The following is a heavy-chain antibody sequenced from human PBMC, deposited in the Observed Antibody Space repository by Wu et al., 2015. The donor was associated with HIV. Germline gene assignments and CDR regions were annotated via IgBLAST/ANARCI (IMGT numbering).Heavy chain of an antibody. CDR3: ARASITMVRGVIITYYYYGMDV. V-gene: IGHV4-34*01. CDR2: ITHSGST. D-gene: IGHD3-10*01. J-gene: IGHJ6*02. Sequence: QVQLQQWGAGLLKPSETLSLTCAVYGGSFSVYYWSWIRQPPGKGLEWIGEITHSGSTNYNPSLKSRVTISVDTSKNQFSLKLSSVTAADTAVYYCARASITMVRGVIITYYYYGMDVWGQGTTVTVSS. CDR1: GGSFSVYY.